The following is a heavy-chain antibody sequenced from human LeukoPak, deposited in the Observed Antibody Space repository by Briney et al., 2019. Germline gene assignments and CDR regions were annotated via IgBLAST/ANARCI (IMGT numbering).Heavy chain of an antibody. D-gene: IGHD5-18*01. J-gene: IGHJ6*03. Sequence: GASVKVSCKASGYIFTGYYMHWVRQAPGQGLEWMGWINPNSGGTNYAQKFQGRVTMTRDTSISTAYMELSRLRSDDTAVYYCARGTVVDTAMSYYVYYYYYMDVWGKGTTVTISS. CDR3: ARGTVVDTAMSYYVYYYYYMDV. V-gene: IGHV1-2*02. CDR2: INPNSGGT. CDR1: GYIFTGYY.